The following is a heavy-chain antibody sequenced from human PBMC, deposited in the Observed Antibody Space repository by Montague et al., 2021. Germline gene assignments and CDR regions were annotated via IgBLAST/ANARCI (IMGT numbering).Heavy chain of an antibody. J-gene: IGHJ4*02. CDR2: IKPDGSEQ. V-gene: IGHV3-7*04. Sequence: SRRLSWAASGFPFGNYWMSWVRRVPGKGLEWVANIKPDGSEQYYVDSVKGRFTISRDNAKNSLNLQMNSLRDEDTDVYFCARGAAYWGQGTLVTVS. CDR3: ARGAAY. CDR1: GFPFGNYW.